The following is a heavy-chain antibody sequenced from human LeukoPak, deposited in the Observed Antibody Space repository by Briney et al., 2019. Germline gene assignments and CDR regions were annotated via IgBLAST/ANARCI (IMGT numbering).Heavy chain of an antibody. V-gene: IGHV3-21*04. CDR2: ISSSSSYI. Sequence: GGSLRLSCAASGFTFSSYSMNWVRQAPGKGLEWVSSISSSSSYIYYADSVKGRFTISRDNSKNTLYLQMNSLRAEDTAVYYCARDTVRSRGYFDLWGRGTLVTVSS. D-gene: IGHD4-11*01. J-gene: IGHJ2*01. CDR1: GFTFSSYS. CDR3: ARDTVRSRGYFDL.